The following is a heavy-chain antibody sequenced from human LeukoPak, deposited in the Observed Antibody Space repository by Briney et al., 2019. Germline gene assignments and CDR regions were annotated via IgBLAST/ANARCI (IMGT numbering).Heavy chain of an antibody. V-gene: IGHV4-39*01. CDR2: IYYSGST. D-gene: IGHD3-3*01. Sequence: SETLSLTCTVSGGSISSSSYYWGWIRQPPGKGLEWIGSIYYSGSTYYNPSLKSRVTISVDTSKNQFSLKLSSVTAADTAVYYCASHDRYYDFWSGYYAQDDAFDIWGQGTMVTVSS. CDR3: ASHDRYYDFWSGYYAQDDAFDI. CDR1: GGSISSSSYY. J-gene: IGHJ3*02.